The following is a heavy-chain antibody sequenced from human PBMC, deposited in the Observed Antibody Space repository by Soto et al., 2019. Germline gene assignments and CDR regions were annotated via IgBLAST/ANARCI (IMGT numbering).Heavy chain of an antibody. CDR3: ARQGAGIAAAGTRGAFDY. CDR2: IYPGDSDT. CDR1: GYSFTSYW. D-gene: IGHD6-13*01. J-gene: IGHJ4*02. V-gene: IGHV5-51*01. Sequence: PGESLKISCNGSGYSFTSYWIGWVRQMPGKGLEWMGIIYPGDSDTRYSPSFQGQVTISADKSISTAYLQWSSLKASDTAMYYCARQGAGIAAAGTRGAFDYWGQGTLVTVSS.